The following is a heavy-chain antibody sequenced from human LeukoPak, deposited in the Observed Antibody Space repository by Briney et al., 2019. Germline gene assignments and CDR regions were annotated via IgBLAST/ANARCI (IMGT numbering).Heavy chain of an antibody. CDR1: GGSFSGYY. J-gene: IGHJ4*02. CDR2: INHSGST. CDR3: ARGRLRYYYDSSGHIGGYYFDY. Sequence: PSETLSLTCAVYGGSFSGYYWSWIRQPPGKGLEWIGEINHSGSTNYSPSLKSRVTTSVDTSKNQFSLKLSSVTAADTAVYYCARGRLRYYYDSSGHIGGYYFDYWGQGTLVTVSS. V-gene: IGHV4-34*01. D-gene: IGHD3-22*01.